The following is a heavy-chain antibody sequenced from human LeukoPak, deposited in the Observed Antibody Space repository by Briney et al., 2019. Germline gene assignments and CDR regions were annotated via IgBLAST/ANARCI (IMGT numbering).Heavy chain of an antibody. Sequence: GGSLRLSCAASGFSFSSSGMHWFRQAPGKGLEWVTYIWFDGSNKNYLDSVKGRFTVSRDNSRNTLYLQMNSLRSEDTAVYYCAKEVDCSSTSCLFDYWGQGTLVTVSS. J-gene: IGHJ4*02. CDR3: AKEVDCSSTSCLFDY. CDR2: IWFDGSNK. V-gene: IGHV3-30*02. D-gene: IGHD2-2*01. CDR1: GFSFSSSG.